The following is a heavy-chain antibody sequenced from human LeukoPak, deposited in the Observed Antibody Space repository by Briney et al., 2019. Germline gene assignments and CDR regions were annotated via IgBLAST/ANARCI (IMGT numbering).Heavy chain of an antibody. D-gene: IGHD4-11*01. Sequence: SETLFLTCAVYGGSFSGYYWSWIRQPPGKGLEWIGSIYYSGSTYYNPSLKSRVTISVDTSKNQFSLKLSSVTAADTAVYYCARHFVLLLGLTTVSAGAFDIWGQGTMVTVSS. J-gene: IGHJ3*02. CDR2: IYYSGST. V-gene: IGHV4-34*01. CDR3: ARHFVLLLGLTTVSAGAFDI. CDR1: GGSFSGYY.